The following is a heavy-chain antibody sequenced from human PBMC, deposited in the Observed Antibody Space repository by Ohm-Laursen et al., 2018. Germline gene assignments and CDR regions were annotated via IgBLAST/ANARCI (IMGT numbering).Heavy chain of an antibody. V-gene: IGHV4-31*03. J-gene: IGHJ5*02. Sequence: SQTLSLTCTVSGDSISSGSHYWTWIRQHPGKGLEWIGYIYYSGSTYYNPSLKSRVTISVDTSKNQFSLKLSSVTAADTAVYYCVRDGRDYDSSVSWGQGTLVTVSS. D-gene: IGHD3-22*01. CDR2: IYYSGST. CDR1: GDSISSGSHY. CDR3: VRDGRDYDSSVS.